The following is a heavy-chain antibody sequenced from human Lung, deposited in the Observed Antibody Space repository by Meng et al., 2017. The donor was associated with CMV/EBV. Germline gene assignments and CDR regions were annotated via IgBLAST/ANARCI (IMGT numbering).Heavy chain of an antibody. CDR1: GFTFSSYD. J-gene: IGHJ6*02. CDR3: ARSATVTTLGSRYGMDV. V-gene: IGHV3-13*01. D-gene: IGHD4-11*01. CDR2: IGTGGDT. Sequence: ESLKISXAASGFTFSSYDMHWVRQATGKGLEWVSAIGTGGDTYYPGSVKGRFTISRENAKNSLYLQMNSLRAGDTAVYYCARSATVTTLGSRYGMDVWGQGTMVTVSS.